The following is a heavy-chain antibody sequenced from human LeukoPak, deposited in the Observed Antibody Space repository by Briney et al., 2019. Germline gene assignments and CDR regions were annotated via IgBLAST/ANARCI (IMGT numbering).Heavy chain of an antibody. J-gene: IGHJ4*02. CDR2: ISSSSSYI. CDR1: GFTFSSYS. Sequence: GGSLRLSCAASGFTFSSYSMNWVRQAPGKGLEWVSSISSSSSYIYYADSVKGRFTISRDSSKNTLYLQMNSLRAEDTAVYYCASRGDFWSGSIPYYFDYWGQGTLVTVSS. CDR3: ASRGDFWSGSIPYYFDY. V-gene: IGHV3-21*04. D-gene: IGHD3-3*01.